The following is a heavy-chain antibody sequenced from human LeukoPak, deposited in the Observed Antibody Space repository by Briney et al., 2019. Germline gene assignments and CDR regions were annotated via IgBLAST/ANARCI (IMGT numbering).Heavy chain of an antibody. V-gene: IGHV3-23*01. CDR1: GFTFSSYA. CDR2: ISGSGGST. Sequence: GGSLRLSCAASGFTFSSYAMSWVRQAPGKGLEWVSAISGSGGSTYYADSVTGRFTISRDNSKNTLYLQMNSLRADDTAVYYCAKLYYDILTGYYGNYYFDYWGQGTLVTVSS. D-gene: IGHD3-9*01. CDR3: AKLYYDILTGYYGNYYFDY. J-gene: IGHJ4*02.